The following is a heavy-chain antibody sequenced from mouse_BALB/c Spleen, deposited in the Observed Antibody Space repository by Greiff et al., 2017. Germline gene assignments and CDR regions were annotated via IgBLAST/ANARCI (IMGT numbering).Heavy chain of an antibody. V-gene: IGHV3-5*02. CDR2: IYYSGTI. Sequence: DVKLQESGPGLVKPSQTVSLTCTVTGISITTGNYRWSWIRQFPGNKLEWIGYIYYSGTITYNPSLTSRTTITRDTSKNQFFLEMNSLTAEDTATYYCAREDAYAMDYWGQGTSVTVSS. J-gene: IGHJ4*01. CDR1: GISITTGNYR. CDR3: AREDAYAMDY.